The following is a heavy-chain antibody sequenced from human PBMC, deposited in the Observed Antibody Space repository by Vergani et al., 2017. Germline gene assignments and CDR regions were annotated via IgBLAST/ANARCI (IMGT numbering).Heavy chain of an antibody. V-gene: IGHV3-23*04. CDR1: GFDFSDYA. J-gene: IGHJ4*02. CDR2: INYSGRRF. D-gene: IGHD4-17*01. Sequence: EVRLVESGGASRRPGGSLRLSCVSSGFDFSDYAMGWVRQAPGKGLEWVSSINYSGRRFHYGDSVKGRFTISRDTSKKTLSLQMRSLRADDTAVYYCAKDGRENSDYGYFDYWGQGTLVTVSS. CDR3: AKDGRENSDYGYFDY.